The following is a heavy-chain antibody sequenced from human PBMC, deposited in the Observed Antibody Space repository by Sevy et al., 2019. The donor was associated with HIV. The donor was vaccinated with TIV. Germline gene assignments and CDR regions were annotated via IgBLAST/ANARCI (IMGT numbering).Heavy chain of an antibody. J-gene: IGHJ4*02. CDR3: ARGQITTIGFDY. D-gene: IGHD1-1*01. Sequence: SETLSLTCTVSGDSISSSGYYWSWIRQHPGEGLEWIGYILYSGNPYYSPSLKSRLIISLDTSKNQFSLKLSSVTAADTAVYYCARGQITTIGFDYWGQGTLVTVSS. CDR2: ILYSGNP. V-gene: IGHV4-31*03. CDR1: GDSISSSGYY.